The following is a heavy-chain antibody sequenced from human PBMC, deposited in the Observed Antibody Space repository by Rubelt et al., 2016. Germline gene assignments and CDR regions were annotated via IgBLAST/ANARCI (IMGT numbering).Heavy chain of an antibody. CDR2: IRAYNGNT. V-gene: IGHV1-18*01. D-gene: IGHD6-6*01. CDR3: ARDRIRIAARQGWYFDL. J-gene: IGHJ2*01. Sequence: QVQLVQSEAEVKKPGASVKVSCKASGYTFTSYGISWVRQAPGQGLEWIGWIRAYNGNTNYAQKLKGRVTMTTDTATSTAYMELRSLRSDDTAVYYCARDRIRIAARQGWYFDLWGRGTLVTVSS. CDR1: GYTFTSYG.